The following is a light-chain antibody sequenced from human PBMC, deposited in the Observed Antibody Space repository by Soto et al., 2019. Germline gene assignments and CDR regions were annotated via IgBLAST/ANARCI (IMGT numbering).Light chain of an antibody. CDR3: QQGTGWAKT. J-gene: IGKJ5*01. CDR1: QSVSSN. Sequence: EIVLTQSPATLSLSPGERATLSCRASQSVSSNLAWYQQRPGQAPRLLIYGASNRATGIPARFSGSGSGTDFTLTISSLEAEDFAVYYCQQGTGWAKTFGQGTRLEI. V-gene: IGKV3-11*01. CDR2: GAS.